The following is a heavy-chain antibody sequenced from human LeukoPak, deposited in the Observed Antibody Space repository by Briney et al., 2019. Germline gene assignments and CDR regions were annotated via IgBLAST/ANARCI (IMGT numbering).Heavy chain of an antibody. J-gene: IGHJ2*01. CDR3: ARDRYTVVSWYFDL. CDR2: IYYSGST. V-gene: IGHV4-31*03. Sequence: PSETLSLTCTVSGGSISSGGYYCSWIRQHPGKGLEWIGYIYYSGSTYYNPSLKSRVTISVDTSKNQFSLKLSSVTAADTAVYYCARDRYTVVSWYFDLWGRGTLVTVSS. D-gene: IGHD4-23*01. CDR1: GGSISSGGYY.